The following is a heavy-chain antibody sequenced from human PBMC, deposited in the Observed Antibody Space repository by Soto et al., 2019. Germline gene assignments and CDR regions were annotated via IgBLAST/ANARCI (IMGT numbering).Heavy chain of an antibody. CDR3: ARVPDR. CDR2: IYPSGST. CDR1: GGSISSGGDS. J-gene: IGHJ5*02. D-gene: IGHD2-2*01. V-gene: IGHV4-30-2*01. Sequence: QLQLQESGSGLVKPSQTLSLTCAVSGGSISSGGDSWSWIRQPPGKGLEWIGYIYPSGSTYYNPSLTSRVTISVDRYKNKFPLKLSSVATANTAVYYWARVPDRWRQGTLVTVSS.